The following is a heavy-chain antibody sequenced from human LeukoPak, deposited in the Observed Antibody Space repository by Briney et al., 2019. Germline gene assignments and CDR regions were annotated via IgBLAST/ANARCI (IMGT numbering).Heavy chain of an antibody. V-gene: IGHV3-66*01. CDR1: GFTVSSNY. Sequence: GGSLRLSCAASGFTVSSNYMSWVRQAPGKGLEWVSVIYSGGSTYYADSVKGRFTISRDNSKNTLYLQMNSLRAEDTAVYYCARAPRFLEGPGAFDIWGQGTMVTVSS. D-gene: IGHD3-3*01. CDR3: ARAPRFLEGPGAFDI. J-gene: IGHJ3*02. CDR2: IYSGGST.